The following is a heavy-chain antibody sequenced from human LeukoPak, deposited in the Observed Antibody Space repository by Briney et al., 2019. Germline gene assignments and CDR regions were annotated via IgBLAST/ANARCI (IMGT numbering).Heavy chain of an antibody. V-gene: IGHV3-21*03. CDR3: ARDANWSSDN. Sequence: GESLRLSCASSGFTFSSYSMTWIRQAPGKGLEWVSSMPASSSHIWYADVVKGRFTISRDNAKNSLYLQMNSLTADDTGVYYCARDANWSSDNWGQGTLVTVSS. D-gene: IGHD1-1*01. CDR2: MPASSSHI. CDR1: GFTFSSYS. J-gene: IGHJ4*02.